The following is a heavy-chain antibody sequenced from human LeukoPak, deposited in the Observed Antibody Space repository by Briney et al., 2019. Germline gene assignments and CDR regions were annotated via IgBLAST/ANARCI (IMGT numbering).Heavy chain of an antibody. D-gene: IGHD3-3*01. Sequence: GGSLRLSCAASGFTFSSYAMSWVRPAPGEGLKWVSAISASGGSTYYADSVKGRFTISRANSQNTLYLQMNRMRAEDTAVYYCAKGIWSGYRWYFDYWGQGTLVTVSS. CDR1: GFTFSSYA. V-gene: IGHV3-23*01. J-gene: IGHJ4*02. CDR3: AKGIWSGYRWYFDY. CDR2: ISASGGST.